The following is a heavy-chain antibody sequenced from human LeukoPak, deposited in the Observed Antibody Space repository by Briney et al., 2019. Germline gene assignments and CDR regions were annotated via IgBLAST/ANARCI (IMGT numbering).Heavy chain of an antibody. CDR2: ISHSGST. CDR3: ARWGNY. CDR1: GGSFSGYY. V-gene: IGHV4-34*01. J-gene: IGHJ4*02. Sequence: SETLSLTCAVYGGSFSGYYWSWIRQPPGKGLEWIGEISHSGSTNYNPSLKSRVTISVDTSKNQFSLKLSSVTAADTAVYYCARWGNYWGQGTLVTVSS. D-gene: IGHD3-16*01.